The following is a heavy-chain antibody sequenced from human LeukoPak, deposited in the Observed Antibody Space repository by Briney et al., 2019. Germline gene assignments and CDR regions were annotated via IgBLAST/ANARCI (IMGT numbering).Heavy chain of an antibody. CDR1: GFTFSNAW. D-gene: IGHD5-12*01. CDR2: VNQGGTEK. V-gene: IGHV3-7*01. CDR3: ARDGYSGYNYVGFDY. Sequence: GGSLRLSCAASGFTFSNAWMSWVRQAPGKGLEWVANVNQGGTEKFYVDSVKGRFTISRDNAENSLYLQMNSLRAEDTAVYYCARDGYSGYNYVGFDYWGQGTLVTVSS. J-gene: IGHJ4*02.